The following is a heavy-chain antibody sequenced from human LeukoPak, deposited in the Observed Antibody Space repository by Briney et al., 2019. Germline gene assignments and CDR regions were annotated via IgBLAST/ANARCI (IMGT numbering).Heavy chain of an antibody. D-gene: IGHD2-2*01. CDR1: GFTFSSYA. J-gene: IGHJ4*02. CDR3: AIFEYHLLPQYYFDY. V-gene: IGHV3-30-3*01. Sequence: GGSLRLSCTASGFTFSSYAMHWVRQAPGKGLEWVAVISYDGSNKYYADSVKGRFTISRDNSKNTLYLQMNSLRAEDTAVYYCAIFEYHLLPQYYFDYWGQGTLVTVSS. CDR2: ISYDGSNK.